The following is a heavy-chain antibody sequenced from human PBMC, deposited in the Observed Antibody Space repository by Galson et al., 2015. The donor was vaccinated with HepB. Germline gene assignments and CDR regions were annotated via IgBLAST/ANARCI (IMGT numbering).Heavy chain of an antibody. CDR3: ARGGIAVAGTGNWFDP. V-gene: IGHV1-69*01. Sequence: SGGTFSSYAISWVRQAPGQGLEWMGDIIPIFNRPKYAQKFQGRVTITADESTNTAYMELSSLRSEDTAVYYCARGGIAVAGTGNWFDPWGQGTLVTVSS. D-gene: IGHD6-19*01. J-gene: IGHJ5*02. CDR1: GGTFSSYA. CDR2: IIPIFNRP.